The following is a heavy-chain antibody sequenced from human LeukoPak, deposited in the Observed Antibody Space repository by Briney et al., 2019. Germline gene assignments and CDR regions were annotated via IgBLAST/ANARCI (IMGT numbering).Heavy chain of an antibody. V-gene: IGHV1-2*02. CDR3: ARDRRRFHFDY. CDR1: GYAFTDYK. J-gene: IGHJ4*02. Sequence: ASVKVFCKASGYAFTDYKIHWVRQAPGQGPEWMGWINPDSGGINYAQKFQDRVTMTRDTSISTAYMELSRLRSDDTAVYYCARDRRRFHFDYWGQGTLVTVSS. CDR2: INPDSGGI.